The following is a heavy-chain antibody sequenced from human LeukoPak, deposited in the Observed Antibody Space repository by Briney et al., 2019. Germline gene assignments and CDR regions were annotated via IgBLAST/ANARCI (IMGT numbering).Heavy chain of an antibody. D-gene: IGHD3-22*01. CDR2: IKQDGSEK. CDR1: GFTFSSYW. Sequence: GGSLRLSCAASGFTFSSYWMSWVRQAPGKGLEWVANIKQDGSEKYYVDSVKGRFTISRDNAKNSLYLQMNSLRAEDTAVYYCARGSSYYYDSSGVDYWGQGTLVTVSS. V-gene: IGHV3-7*01. CDR3: ARGSSYYYDSSGVDY. J-gene: IGHJ4*02.